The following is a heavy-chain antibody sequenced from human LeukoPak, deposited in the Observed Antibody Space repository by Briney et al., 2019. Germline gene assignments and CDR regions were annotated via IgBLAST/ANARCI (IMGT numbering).Heavy chain of an antibody. CDR3: ARDSGSASWAYS. J-gene: IGHJ4*02. D-gene: IGHD2-15*01. CDR2: VHRDGNI. Sequence: GGSLRLSCAASGISVSENYMSWVRQAPGKGLEWVCVVHRDGNIEYADSVKDRFTISRDIAENTLSLQMNSLRVEDTAVYYCARDSGSASWAYSWGQGTLVTVSS. CDR1: GISVSENY. V-gene: IGHV3-66*02.